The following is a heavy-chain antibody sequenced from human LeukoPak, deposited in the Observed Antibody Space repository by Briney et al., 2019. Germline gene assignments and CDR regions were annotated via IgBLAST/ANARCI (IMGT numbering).Heavy chain of an antibody. J-gene: IGHJ4*02. CDR1: GYSISSGYY. D-gene: IGHD1-26*01. CDR2: IYHSGST. V-gene: IGHV4-38-2*01. Sequence: PSETLSLTCAVPGYSISSGYYWGWIRQPPGKGLEWIGSIYHSGSTYYNPSLKSRVTISVDTSKNQFSLKLSSVTAADTAVYYCARQDSGSYGVLDYWGQGTLVTVSS. CDR3: ARQDSGSYGVLDY.